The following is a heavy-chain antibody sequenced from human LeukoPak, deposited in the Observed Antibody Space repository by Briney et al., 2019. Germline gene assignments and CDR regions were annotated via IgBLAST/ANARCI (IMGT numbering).Heavy chain of an antibody. CDR2: IRYDGSNK. CDR3: AKGNGYEAQSYYYYMDV. Sequence: GGSLRLSCAASGFTFSSYGMHWVRQAPGKGLEWVAFIRYDGSNKYYADSVKGRFTISRDNSKNTLYLHVNSLRPEDTAVYYCAKGNGYEAQSYYYYMDVWGKGTTVTVSS. V-gene: IGHV3-30*02. J-gene: IGHJ6*03. CDR1: GFTFSSYG. D-gene: IGHD5-12*01.